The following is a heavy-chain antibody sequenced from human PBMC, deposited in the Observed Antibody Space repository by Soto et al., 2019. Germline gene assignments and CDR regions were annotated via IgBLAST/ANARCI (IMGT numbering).Heavy chain of an antibody. J-gene: IGHJ4*02. D-gene: IGHD3-10*01. CDR1: GFTFSNYA. CDR2: ICGGGYST. Sequence: EVPLLESGGGLVQHGGSLRLSCEASGFTFSNYAMGWVRQAPGKGLEWVSTICGGGYSTYSADSVNGRFTISRDKSKNTLYLQMNSLRAEDTDVYYCAKDGPWCGELAPFDYWGQGTLVTFSS. V-gene: IGHV3-23*01. CDR3: AKDGPWCGELAPFDY.